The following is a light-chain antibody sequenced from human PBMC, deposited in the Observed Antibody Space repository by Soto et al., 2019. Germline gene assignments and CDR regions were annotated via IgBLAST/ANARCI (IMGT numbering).Light chain of an antibody. Sequence: DIQLTQYQSCLAASIGERVTITCRASQKISNFLAGYQQKPGRAPKLLMYDASTLQTGVPSRFSGSGAGREFTLTMISLQPEDFASDYCRQLYSCPRTFGGGTKVDIK. CDR2: DAS. CDR3: RQLYSCPRT. J-gene: IGKJ4*02. V-gene: IGKV1-9*01. CDR1: QKISNF.